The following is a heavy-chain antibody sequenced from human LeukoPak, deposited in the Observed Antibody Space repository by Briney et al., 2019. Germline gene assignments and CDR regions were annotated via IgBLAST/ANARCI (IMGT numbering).Heavy chain of an antibody. D-gene: IGHD6-19*01. CDR1: AYTFAGYY. Sequence: ASVKVSCKASAYTFAGYYMHWVRQAPGQGLEWMGRINPNSGGTNYTQKFQGRVTMTRDTSISTAYMELSRLRSDDTAVYYCARDRQQWLVIPPNYYFDYWGQGTLVTVSS. V-gene: IGHV1-2*06. CDR2: INPNSGGT. J-gene: IGHJ4*02. CDR3: ARDRQQWLVIPPNYYFDY.